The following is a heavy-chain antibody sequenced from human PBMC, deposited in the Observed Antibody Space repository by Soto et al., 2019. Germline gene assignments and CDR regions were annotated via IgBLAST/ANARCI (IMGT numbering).Heavy chain of an antibody. CDR1: GGSISSSSYY. CDR3: ARISVASRYMDV. Sequence: QLQLEESGPGLVKPRETLSLTCIVSGGSISSSSYYWGWIRQPPGKGLEWIGSFYYSGSTYYSPSLKSRVTISGDTSKNQISLRLSSVTAADTAVYYCARISVASRYMDVWGKGTTVTVSS. D-gene: IGHD5-12*01. J-gene: IGHJ6*03. CDR2: FYYSGST. V-gene: IGHV4-39*01.